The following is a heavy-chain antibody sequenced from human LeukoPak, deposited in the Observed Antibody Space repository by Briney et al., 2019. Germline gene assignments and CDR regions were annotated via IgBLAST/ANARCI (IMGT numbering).Heavy chain of an antibody. CDR1: GVTLSTYA. J-gene: IGHJ4*02. V-gene: IGHV3-23*01. Sequence: GGSLRLSCAASGVTLSTYAMSWARQAPGKGLDWVSLISGSGSNTYYTDSVQGRFTISRDNSRNTLYLQMSSLRAEDTAIYYCAKERGISYTYEFDYWGQGALVTVSS. CDR2: ISGSGSNT. D-gene: IGHD3-16*01. CDR3: AKERGISYTYEFDY.